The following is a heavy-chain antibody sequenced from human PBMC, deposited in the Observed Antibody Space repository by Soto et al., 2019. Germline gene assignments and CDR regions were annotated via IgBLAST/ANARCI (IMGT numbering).Heavy chain of an antibody. CDR3: ANDDYGGKPFAY. D-gene: IGHD4-17*01. Sequence: EVQLLESGGGLVQPGGSLRLSCAASGFTFSSDAMSWVRQAPGKGLEWVSAISGSGGSTYYADSVKGRFTISRDNSKNTLYLQMNSMRAEDTAVYYCANDDYGGKPFAYWGQGTLVTVSS. J-gene: IGHJ4*02. CDR1: GFTFSSDA. V-gene: IGHV3-23*01. CDR2: ISGSGGST.